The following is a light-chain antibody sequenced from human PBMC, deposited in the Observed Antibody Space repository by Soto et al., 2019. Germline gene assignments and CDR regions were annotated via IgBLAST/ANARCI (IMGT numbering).Light chain of an antibody. CDR3: RQGVHMSTRT. CDR2: LDX. CDR1: QSLQHSNGYNY. V-gene: IGKV2-28*01. Sequence: SIMTQSPLSLPVTSGEPASIAXRSRQSLQHSNGYNYLHLYXQQPXXXTQLXXXLDXNRASVVLVRFIGSGSGRDFTLNIISVEAEDVGLYYCRQGVHMSTRTVGQGTRLEI. J-gene: IGKJ5*01.